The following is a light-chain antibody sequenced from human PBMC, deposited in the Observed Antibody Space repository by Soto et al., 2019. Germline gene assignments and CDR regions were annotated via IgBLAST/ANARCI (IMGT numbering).Light chain of an antibody. V-gene: IGKV3-15*01. CDR3: QHYFNWPYT. CDR1: QSVSSN. J-gene: IGKJ2*01. Sequence: EIVRPQSPAPLSLSPGHRATLSCRASQSVSSNLAWYQQKPGWAPRLLIYGASTRATGIPARFSDSGSGTEFTLTISNLQSEDFALYYCQHYFNWPYTFGQGT. CDR2: GAS.